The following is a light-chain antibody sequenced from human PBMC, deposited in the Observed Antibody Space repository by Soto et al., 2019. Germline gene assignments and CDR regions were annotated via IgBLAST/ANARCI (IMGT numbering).Light chain of an antibody. CDR2: GNS. CDR3: QSYDSSLNVVI. J-gene: IGLJ2*01. CDR1: SSNIGAGYD. V-gene: IGLV1-40*01. Sequence: QSVLTQSPSVSGAPGQRVTIPCTGSSSNIGAGYDVHWYQHLPGTAPKLLIYGNSNRPSGVPDRFSGSTSGTSASLAITGLQAEDEADYYCQSYDSSLNVVIFGGGTKLTVL.